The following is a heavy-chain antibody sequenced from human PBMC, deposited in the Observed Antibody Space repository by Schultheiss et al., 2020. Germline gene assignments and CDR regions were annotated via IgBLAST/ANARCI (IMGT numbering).Heavy chain of an antibody. D-gene: IGHD3-22*01. J-gene: IGHJ6*02. Sequence: SETLSLTCTVSGGSISSGSYYWSWIRQPAGKGLEWIGSIYYSGSTYYNPSLKSRVTISVDTSKNQIFLKLSSVTAADTAVYYCARESARHYFDSSGYPMDVWGQGTTVTVSS. V-gene: IGHV4-39*07. CDR3: ARESARHYFDSSGYPMDV. CDR2: IYYSGST. CDR1: GGSISSGSYY.